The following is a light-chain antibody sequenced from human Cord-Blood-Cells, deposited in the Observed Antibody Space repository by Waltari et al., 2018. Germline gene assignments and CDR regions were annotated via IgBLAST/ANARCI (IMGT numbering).Light chain of an antibody. CDR2: EDN. CDR1: SGSIASNY. V-gene: IGLV6-57*03. CDR3: QSYDSSNQV. Sequence: NFMLTQPHSVSESPGKTVTISCTRSSGSIASNYVQWYQQRPGSAPTTVIYEDNQSPPCVPPRFSGSIDSSSNSASLTISGLKTEDEADYYCQSYDSSNQVFGGGTKLTVL. J-gene: IGLJ3*02.